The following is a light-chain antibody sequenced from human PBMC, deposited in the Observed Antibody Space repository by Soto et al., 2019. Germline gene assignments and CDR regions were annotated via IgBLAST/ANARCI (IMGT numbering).Light chain of an antibody. CDR1: SSDVGAYDY. V-gene: IGLV2-14*03. Sequence: QSVLTQPASVSGCPGQSITISCTGASSDVGAYDYVSWYQQHPDKAPKLMIYEVSNRPSGVSNRFSGSKSVNTATLTISGLQADDEADYYCFLYTSSSTRFFGTGTKVPVL. CDR2: EVS. CDR3: FLYTSSSTRF. J-gene: IGLJ1*01.